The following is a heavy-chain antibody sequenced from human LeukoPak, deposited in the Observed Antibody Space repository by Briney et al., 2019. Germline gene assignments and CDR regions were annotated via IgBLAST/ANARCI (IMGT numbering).Heavy chain of an antibody. CDR1: GGSISSSTYH. D-gene: IGHD6-13*01. V-gene: IGHV4-39*07. CDR2: IYYGEST. Sequence: SETLSLTCTVSGGSISSSTYHWGWIRQPPGKGLEWIGSIYYGESTYYNPSLKSRVTISVDTSKNQFSLKLSSVTAADTAVYYCARDFSTAYSRTYYFDYWGQGTLVTVSS. CDR3: ARDFSTAYSRTYYFDY. J-gene: IGHJ4*02.